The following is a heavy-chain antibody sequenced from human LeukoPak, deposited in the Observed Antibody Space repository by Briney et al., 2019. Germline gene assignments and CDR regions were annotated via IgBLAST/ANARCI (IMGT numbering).Heavy chain of an antibody. Sequence: PGGSLRLSCAASGFTFSSYGMHWVRQAPGKGLEWVAVIWYDGSNKYYADSVKGRFTISRDNSKNTLYLQMTSLRAEDTAVYYCAREGYYYDSSGYYYFDYWGQGTLVTVSS. V-gene: IGHV3-33*01. J-gene: IGHJ4*02. CDR1: GFTFSSYG. CDR3: AREGYYYDSSGYYYFDY. D-gene: IGHD3-22*01. CDR2: IWYDGSNK.